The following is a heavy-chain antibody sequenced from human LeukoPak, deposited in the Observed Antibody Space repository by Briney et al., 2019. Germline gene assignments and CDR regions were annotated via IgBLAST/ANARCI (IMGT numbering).Heavy chain of an antibody. CDR2: IKEDGSEK. V-gene: IGHV3-7*01. Sequence: GGPLRLSCAGTGFSLSSYWISWVRQATGKGLEWVANIKEDGSEKFYVDSVKGLFTISRDNAKNSLYLQMNSLRADDTAVYYCASRHFGGPFDYWGQGTLVTVSS. J-gene: IGHJ4*02. D-gene: IGHD4-23*01. CDR3: ASRHFGGPFDY. CDR1: GFSLSSYW.